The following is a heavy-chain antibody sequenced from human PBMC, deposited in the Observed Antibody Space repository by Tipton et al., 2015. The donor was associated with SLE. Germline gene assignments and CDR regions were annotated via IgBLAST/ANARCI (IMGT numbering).Heavy chain of an antibody. Sequence: SLRLSCAASGFIFGDYAMHWVRQAPGKGLEWVSVLFVGGNTFYADSVKGRFTISRDNSKNTLYLQMNSLRDEDTAVYYCAREESGYYYYYYGMDVWGQGTTVTVSS. CDR1: GFIFGDYA. CDR2: LFVGGNT. CDR3: AREESGYYYYYYGMDV. J-gene: IGHJ6*02. D-gene: IGHD3-10*01. V-gene: IGHV3-53*05.